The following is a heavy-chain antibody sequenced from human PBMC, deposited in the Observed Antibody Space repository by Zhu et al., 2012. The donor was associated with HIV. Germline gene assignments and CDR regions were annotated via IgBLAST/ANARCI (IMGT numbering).Heavy chain of an antibody. Sequence: EVQLVESGGGLVQPGGSLRLSCAASGFIFSDHYMDWVRQAPGKGPEWVGRIRKKTNSYTTEYAASVKGRFTISRDDSKNSLYLQMNSLKTEDTAVYYCVRVATTGGTLEYWGQGTLVTVSS. CDR1: GFIFSDHY. J-gene: IGHJ4*01. V-gene: IGHV3-72*01. D-gene: IGHD1-1*01. CDR2: IRKKTNSYTT. CDR3: VRVATTGGTLEY.